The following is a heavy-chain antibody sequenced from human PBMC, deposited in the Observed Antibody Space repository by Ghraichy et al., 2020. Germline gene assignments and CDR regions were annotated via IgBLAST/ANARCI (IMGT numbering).Heavy chain of an antibody. CDR2: INHSGSI. CDR1: GGSFSGYY. Sequence: SETQSLTCAVYGGSFSGYYWSWIRQPPGKGLEWIGEINHSGSINYNPSLKSRVTISVDTSKNQFSLKLSSVTAADTAVYYCARGRIVVVPAAMAQFYYYYMDVWGKGTTVTVSS. J-gene: IGHJ6*03. V-gene: IGHV4-34*01. CDR3: ARGRIVVVPAAMAQFYYYYMDV. D-gene: IGHD2-2*01.